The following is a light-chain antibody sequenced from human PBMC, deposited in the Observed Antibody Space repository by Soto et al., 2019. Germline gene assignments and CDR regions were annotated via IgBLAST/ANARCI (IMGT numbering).Light chain of an antibody. CDR3: KQYNSYPWT. J-gene: IGKJ2*01. CDR1: QSISSW. CDR2: KAS. V-gene: IGKV1-5*03. Sequence: DIQMTQSPSTLPASVGDRVTITCRASQSISSWLAWYQQKPGKAPNLLIYKASSLESGVPSRFSGSGSGTAFTLTISSLQPDDFATYYCKQYNSYPWTFGQGTKLEIK.